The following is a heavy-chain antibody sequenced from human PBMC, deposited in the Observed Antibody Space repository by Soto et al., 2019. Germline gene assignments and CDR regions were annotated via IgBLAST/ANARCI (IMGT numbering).Heavy chain of an antibody. CDR3: ARGQVVAAQH. J-gene: IGHJ4*02. Sequence: SETLSLTCTVSGGSISSYDYYWSWIRQPPGKGLECIGYIYYSGSTYYNPSLKSRVTISVDTSKNQFSLKLSSVTAADTAVYYCARGQVVAAQHWGQGTLVTVS. D-gene: IGHD2-15*01. CDR1: GGSISSYDYY. CDR2: IYYSGST. V-gene: IGHV4-30-4*01.